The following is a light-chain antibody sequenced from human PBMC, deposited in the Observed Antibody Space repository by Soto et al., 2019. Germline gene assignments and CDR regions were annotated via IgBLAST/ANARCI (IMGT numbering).Light chain of an antibody. CDR1: SSDVGGYNY. CDR2: EVS. J-gene: IGLJ1*01. CDR3: SSNTSISTPYV. V-gene: IGLV2-14*01. Sequence: QSALTQPASVSGSPGQSITISCTGTSSDVGGYNYVSWYQQHPGKAPKLMIYEVSNRPSGVSNRFSGSKSGNTASLTISGLQAEDEADYYCSSNTSISTPYVFGTGTKLTVL.